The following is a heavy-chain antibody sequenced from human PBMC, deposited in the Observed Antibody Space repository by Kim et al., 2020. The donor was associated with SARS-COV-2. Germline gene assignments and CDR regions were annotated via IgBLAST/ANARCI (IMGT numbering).Heavy chain of an antibody. CDR2: ISGSGGST. CDR3: AGRRGASTPGGFEY. CDR1: GFTFSSCA. J-gene: IGHJ4*02. Sequence: GGSLRLSCADSGFTFSSCAMSWVRQAPGKGLEWVSTISGSGGSTYCADSVKGRFTISRDNSKNTLYLQMNSLRAEDTAVYYCAGRRGASTPGGFEYWGQGTLVTVSS. V-gene: IGHV3-23*01. D-gene: IGHD3-10*01.